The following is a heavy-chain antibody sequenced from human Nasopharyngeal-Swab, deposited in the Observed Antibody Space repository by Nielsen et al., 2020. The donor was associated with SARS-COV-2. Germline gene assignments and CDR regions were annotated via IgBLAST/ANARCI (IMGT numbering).Heavy chain of an antibody. CDR2: IYYSGST. CDR3: ARVGICNNDWCGSYDS. D-gene: IGHD3-9*01. J-gene: IGHJ4*02. Sequence: SETLSLTCTVSGGSISSGGYYWSWIRQHPGKGLEWIGYIYYSGSTYYNPSLKSRVTISVDTSKNQFSLKLSSVTAADTAVYYCARVGICNNDWCGSYDSWGQGTLVTVSS. CDR1: GGSISSGGYY. V-gene: IGHV4-31*03.